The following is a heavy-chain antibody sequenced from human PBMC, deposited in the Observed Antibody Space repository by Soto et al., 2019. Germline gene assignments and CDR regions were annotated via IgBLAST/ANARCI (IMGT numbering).Heavy chain of an antibody. J-gene: IGHJ4*02. D-gene: IGHD3-9*01. CDR1: GYTFTSYD. CDR2: MNPNSGNT. CDR3: AVRLDDYDILTGYYPIDY. Sequence: ASVKVSCKASGYTFTSYDSNWVRQATGQGLEWMGWMNPNSGNTGYAQKFQGRVTMTRNTPISTAYMELSSLRSEDTAVYYCAVRLDDYDILTGYYPIDYWGQGTLVTVSS. V-gene: IGHV1-8*01.